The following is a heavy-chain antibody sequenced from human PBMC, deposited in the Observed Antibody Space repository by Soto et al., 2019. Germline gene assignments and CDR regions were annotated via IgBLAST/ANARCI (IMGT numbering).Heavy chain of an antibody. D-gene: IGHD1-26*01. V-gene: IGHV3-23*01. J-gene: IGHJ4*02. CDR1: GFTFSSYA. CDR3: ARRGSGSYYDY. Sequence: EVQLLESGGGLVQPGGSLRLSCAASGFTFSSYAMRWVRQAPVKGLEWVSASGSGGSTYYADSVKGRFTISRDNSXXTLXLXMXSXRAEDTAVYYCARRGSGSYYDYWGQGTLVTVSS. CDR2: SGSGGST.